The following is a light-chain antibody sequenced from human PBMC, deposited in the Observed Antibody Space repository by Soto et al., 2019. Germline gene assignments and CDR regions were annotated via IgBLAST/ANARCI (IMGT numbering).Light chain of an antibody. CDR2: EVS. CDR1: SSDVGAYNY. CDR3: SSFTNTSTRYV. Sequence: QSALTQPASVSGSPGQSITISCTGTSSDVGAYNYVSWYQQHPGKAPKLMIYEVSNRPSGVSNRFSGSKSGNTASLTISGLQAEDEADYYCSSFTNTSTRYVFGTGTKSPS. J-gene: IGLJ1*01. V-gene: IGLV2-14*01.